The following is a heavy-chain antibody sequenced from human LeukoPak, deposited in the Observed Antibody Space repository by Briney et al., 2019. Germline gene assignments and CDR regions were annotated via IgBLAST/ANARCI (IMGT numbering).Heavy chain of an antibody. D-gene: IGHD3-16*01. Sequence: SETLSLTCTVSGGSISSYYWSWIRQPPGKGLEWIGYMYYSGSTNYNPSLKSRVTISVDTSKNQFSLKLSSVTAADTAVYYCARATFLGGAFDIWGQGTMVTVSS. V-gene: IGHV4-59*01. CDR2: MYYSGST. J-gene: IGHJ3*02. CDR3: ARATFLGGAFDI. CDR1: GGSISSYY.